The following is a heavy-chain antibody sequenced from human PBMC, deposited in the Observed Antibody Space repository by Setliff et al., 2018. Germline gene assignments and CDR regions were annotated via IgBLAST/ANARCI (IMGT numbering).Heavy chain of an antibody. CDR2: IHPGGGSS. J-gene: IGHJ4*02. CDR3: ARGGLAAAGRKGVFES. V-gene: IGHV1-46*01. D-gene: IGHD6-13*01. CDR1: GYSLSSYY. Sequence: ASVKVSCKASGYSLSSYYMHWVRQAPGQGPEWMGIIHPGGGSSSSVQKFQGRVTMTRDTSTSTVYMELSSLTSEDTAIYYCARGGLAAAGRKGVFESWGLGTLVTVSS.